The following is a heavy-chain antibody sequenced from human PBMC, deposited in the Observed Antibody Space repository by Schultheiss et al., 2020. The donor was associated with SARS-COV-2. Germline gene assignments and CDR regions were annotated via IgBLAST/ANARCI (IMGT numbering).Heavy chain of an antibody. J-gene: IGHJ5*02. V-gene: IGHV4-4*02. Sequence: SETLSLTCTVSGGSVSSSNWWTWVRQPPGKGLEWIGEVFHTGSTNCNPSLKSRVTISVDTSKSQFSLKLSSVTAADTAVYYCARGASPGIVGWSDPWGQGTLVTVSS. CDR1: GGSVSSSNW. CDR3: ARGASPGIVGWSDP. CDR2: VFHTGST. D-gene: IGHD2/OR15-2a*01.